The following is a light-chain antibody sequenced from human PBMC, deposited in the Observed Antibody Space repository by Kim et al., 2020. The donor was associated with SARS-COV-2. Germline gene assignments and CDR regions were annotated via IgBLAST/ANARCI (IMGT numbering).Light chain of an antibody. CDR3: QVWDSGVV. J-gene: IGLJ2*01. CDR2: YDS. V-gene: IGLV3-21*04. Sequence: SYELTQPPSVSVAPGKTARITCGGNNIGSKSVHWYQQKPGQAPVLVIYYDSDRPSGIPERFSGSNSGNTATLTISRVKAGDEADYYCQVWDSGVVFGGGTQLTVL. CDR1: NIGSKS.